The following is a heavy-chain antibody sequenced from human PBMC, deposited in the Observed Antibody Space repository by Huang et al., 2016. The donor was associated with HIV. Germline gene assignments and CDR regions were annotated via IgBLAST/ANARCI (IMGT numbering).Heavy chain of an antibody. V-gene: IGHV1-46*01. D-gene: IGHD3-3*01. CDR1: GYTFTNYY. Sequence: QVQLVQSGAEVKKPGASVKVSCKASGYTFTNYYMHWVRKAPGKGIEWIGIIEPSGGSTTYAQKFQGRVTMTRDTSARTFYLELRSLRSEDTAIYYCASPFSFGVALFYWGQGTLVTVSS. J-gene: IGHJ4*02. CDR2: IEPSGGST. CDR3: ASPFSFGVALFY.